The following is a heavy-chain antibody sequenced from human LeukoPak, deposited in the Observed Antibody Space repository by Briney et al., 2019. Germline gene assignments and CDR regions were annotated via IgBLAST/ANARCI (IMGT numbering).Heavy chain of an antibody. Sequence: PGGSLRLSCAGSGFSFSSNTMSWVRQAPGGGLEWVSAISNNGGRTDYADSVKRRFTISRDNSKSTLYLHMGSLRAEDTAVYYCARDEDTSALSEYWGQGTLVTVSS. D-gene: IGHD2/OR15-2a*01. CDR1: GFSFSSNT. CDR3: ARDEDTSALSEY. V-gene: IGHV3-23*01. CDR2: ISNNGGRT. J-gene: IGHJ4*02.